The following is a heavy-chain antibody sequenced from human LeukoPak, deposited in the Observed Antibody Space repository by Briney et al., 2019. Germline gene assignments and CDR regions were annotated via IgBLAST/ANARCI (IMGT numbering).Heavy chain of an antibody. D-gene: IGHD2-15*01. V-gene: IGHV3-23*01. CDR2: ISGSGGST. CDR1: GFTFSSYA. J-gene: IGHJ4*02. Sequence: PGRSLRLSWAASGFTFSSYAMSWVRQAPGKGLEWVSAISGSGGSTYYADSVKGRFTISRDNSKNTLYLQMNSLRAEDTAVYYCAKSTLFIVVVVAAPFDYWGQGTLVTVSS. CDR3: AKSTLFIVVVVAAPFDY.